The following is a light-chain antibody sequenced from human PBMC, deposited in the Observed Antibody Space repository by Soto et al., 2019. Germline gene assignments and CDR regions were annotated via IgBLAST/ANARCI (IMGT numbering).Light chain of an antibody. V-gene: IGLV2-14*01. Sequence: QSALTQPASVSGSPGQSITISCTGTNSDVGGYDRVSWYQHHPGKAPKLLMFEVSNRRSGISDRFSGSKSGDTASLTISGLQAEDDADYDCISYIPGTTTHWVFGGGTKLTVL. CDR1: NSDVGGYDR. CDR3: ISYIPGTTTHWV. CDR2: EVS. J-gene: IGLJ3*02.